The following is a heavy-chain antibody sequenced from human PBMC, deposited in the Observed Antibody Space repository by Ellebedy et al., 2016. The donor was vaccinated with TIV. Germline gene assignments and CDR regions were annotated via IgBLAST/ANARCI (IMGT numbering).Heavy chain of an antibody. CDR2: IYLGDSDS. CDR1: EDSFTGYW. V-gene: IGHV5-51*01. Sequence: KVSCKGSEDSFTGYWIAWVRQMPGRGLEWMGIIYLGDSDSRYSPSFQGQVTISADKSTYTAYLQWSSLKASDTAMYYCATNGGSGSYSPYYFHYWGQGTLVTVSS. J-gene: IGHJ4*02. D-gene: IGHD3-10*01. CDR3: ATNGGSGSYSPYYFHY.